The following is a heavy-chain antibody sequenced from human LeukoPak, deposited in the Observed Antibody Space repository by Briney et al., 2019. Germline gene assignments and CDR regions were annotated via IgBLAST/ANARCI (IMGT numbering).Heavy chain of an antibody. J-gene: IGHJ4*02. V-gene: IGHV1-2*02. Sequence: ASVRVSCKASGYTFTDYFMQWVRPGPGQALAWMGWINPDSAGTSYAQKFQGRVTMTRDTSINTVYMELSRLRSDDTAVYYCARDYELGTAGSAYEFFDYWGQGSLVTVSS. CDR1: GYTFTDYF. D-gene: IGHD6-13*01. CDR2: INPDSAGT. CDR3: ARDYELGTAGSAYEFFDY.